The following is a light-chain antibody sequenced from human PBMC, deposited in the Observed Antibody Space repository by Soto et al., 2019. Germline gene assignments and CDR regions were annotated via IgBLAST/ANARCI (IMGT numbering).Light chain of an antibody. CDR3: QQYYNWWT. J-gene: IGKJ1*01. CDR2: GAS. V-gene: IGKV3-15*01. CDR1: QSINSN. Sequence: EIVMTQSPATLSVSPGERATLSCRASQSINSNLAWYQQKPGQGPRLLIYGASTRATGIPARFSGSGSGTEFTPPHSSLQSEDLAFYYCQQYYNWWTFGQGTKVEIK.